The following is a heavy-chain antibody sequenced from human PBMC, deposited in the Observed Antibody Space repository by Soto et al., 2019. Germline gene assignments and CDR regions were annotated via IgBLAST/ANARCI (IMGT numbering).Heavy chain of an antibody. CDR3: VRHRVLAPVY. D-gene: IGHD1-1*01. V-gene: IGHV4-39*01. J-gene: IGHJ4*02. Sequence: QLQLQESGPGLVKPSETLSLTCAVSGGSISGYYWTWIRQPPGKGLEWVGSLFYGGTIDYNASLKSRLTISVDTSMNQFSLKLRSVTDADTAVYYCVRHRVLAPVYWGQGTLVTASS. CDR1: GGSISGYY. CDR2: LFYGGTI.